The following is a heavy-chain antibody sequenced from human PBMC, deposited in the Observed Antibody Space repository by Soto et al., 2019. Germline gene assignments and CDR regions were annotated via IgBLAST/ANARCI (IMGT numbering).Heavy chain of an antibody. J-gene: IGHJ3*02. D-gene: IGHD1-26*01. Sequence: SVKVSCKASAGPFSSYAISWVRQAPGQELEWMGGIIPIFGTANYAQKFQGRVTITADESTSTAYLELSSLRSEDTAVYYCARGSGLELVFDSWGQGTMVTVSS. CDR2: IIPIFGTA. V-gene: IGHV1-69*13. CDR3: ARGSGLELVFDS. CDR1: AGPFSSYA.